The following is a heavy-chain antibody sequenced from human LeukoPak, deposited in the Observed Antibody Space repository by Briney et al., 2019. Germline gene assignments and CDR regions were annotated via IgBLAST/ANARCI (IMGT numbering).Heavy chain of an antibody. D-gene: IGHD6-6*01. Sequence: PGGSLRLSCAASGFTFDDYAMPWVRQAPGKGLEWVSGISWNSGSIGYADSVKGRFTISRDNAKNSLYLQMNSLRAEDTALYYCAKSMVSSSNFDYWGQGTLVTVSS. V-gene: IGHV3-9*01. CDR1: GFTFDDYA. J-gene: IGHJ4*02. CDR3: AKSMVSSSNFDY. CDR2: ISWNSGSI.